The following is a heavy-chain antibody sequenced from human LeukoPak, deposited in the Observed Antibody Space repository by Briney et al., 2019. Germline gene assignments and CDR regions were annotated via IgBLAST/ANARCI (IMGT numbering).Heavy chain of an antibody. J-gene: IGHJ4*02. CDR1: GGSISSSSYY. CDR2: IYYSGST. V-gene: IGHV4-39*01. CDR3: ARQAALLLLMVIDY. Sequence: SETLSLTCTVSGGSISSSSYYWGWLRQPPGTGLEWIGSIYYSGSTYYNPSRKSRVTISVDTSKNQFSLKLSSVTAADTAVYYCARQAALLLLMVIDYWGQGTLVTVSS. D-gene: IGHD2-8*01.